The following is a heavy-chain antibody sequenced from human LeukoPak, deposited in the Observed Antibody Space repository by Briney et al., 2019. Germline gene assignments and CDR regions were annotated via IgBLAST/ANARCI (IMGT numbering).Heavy chain of an antibody. V-gene: IGHV3-7*01. Sequence: PGGSLRLSCAASGFTFSSYWMSWVRQAPGNGLEWGANIKQDVSEKYYVESVKCRFTISRDSAKNSLYLQMNSLRAEATAVYYCARDHPAGVAVAGGAFDIWGQGTMVTVSS. J-gene: IGHJ3*02. D-gene: IGHD6-19*01. CDR3: ARDHPAGVAVAGGAFDI. CDR1: GFTFSSYW. CDR2: IKQDVSEK.